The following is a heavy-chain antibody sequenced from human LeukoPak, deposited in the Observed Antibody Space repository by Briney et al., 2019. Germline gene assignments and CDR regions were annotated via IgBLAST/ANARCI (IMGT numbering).Heavy chain of an antibody. CDR3: AREQYSYGPKDY. CDR1: GGSISGYY. CDR2: IYYSGST. Sequence: SETLSLTCTVSGGSISGYYWGWIRQPPGKELEWIGYIYYSGSTKYNPSLKSRVTISVDTSKNQFSLKLSSVTPADTAVYYCAREQYSYGPKDYWGQGALVTVSS. D-gene: IGHD5-18*01. J-gene: IGHJ4*02. V-gene: IGHV4-59*01.